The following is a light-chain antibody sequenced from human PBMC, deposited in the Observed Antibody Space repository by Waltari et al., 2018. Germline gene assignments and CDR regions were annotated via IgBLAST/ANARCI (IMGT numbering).Light chain of an antibody. CDR1: QRISSN. CDR2: AAS. J-gene: IGKJ1*01. Sequence: EIVMTQSPATLSWSPGERATLSCRASQRISSNLAWYQQKPGQAPRLLIYAASTRATGIPARFSGSGSGTEFTLTISSLQPEDVAVYYCQQYYSTPPWTFGQGTKVEIK. CDR3: QQYYSTPPWT. V-gene: IGKV3-15*01.